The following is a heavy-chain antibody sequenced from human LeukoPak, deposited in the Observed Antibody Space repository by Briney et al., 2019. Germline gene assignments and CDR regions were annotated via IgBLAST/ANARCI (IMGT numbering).Heavy chain of an antibody. Sequence: GGSLRLSCAASGFTFSSYSMMWVRQAPGKGLEWVSYISSSSTTIYYADSVKGRFTISRDNTKNSVYLQMNSLRTEDTAVYYCARHSAEKYTGAYGWAPPDDYWGQGTLVTVSS. D-gene: IGHD7-27*01. V-gene: IGHV3-48*01. CDR1: GFTFSSYS. CDR3: ARHSAEKYTGAYGWAPPDDY. J-gene: IGHJ4*02. CDR2: ISSSSTTI.